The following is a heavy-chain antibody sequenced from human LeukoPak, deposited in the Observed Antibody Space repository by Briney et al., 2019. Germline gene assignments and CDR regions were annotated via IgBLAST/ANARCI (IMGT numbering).Heavy chain of an antibody. D-gene: IGHD3-10*01. Sequence: SETLSLTCAVSGGSISSSNWWNWVRQPPGKGLEWIGEIHHSGSTNYNPSLKSRVTISVDKSKNQFSLKLSSVTAADTAVYYCARDSYGSGSYYNSNWGQETLVTVSS. CDR2: IHHSGST. CDR3: ARDSYGSGSYYNSN. V-gene: IGHV4-4*02. CDR1: GGSISSSNW. J-gene: IGHJ4*02.